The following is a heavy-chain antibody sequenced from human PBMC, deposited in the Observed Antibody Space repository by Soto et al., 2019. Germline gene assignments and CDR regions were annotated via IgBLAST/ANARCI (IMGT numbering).Heavy chain of an antibody. J-gene: IGHJ4*02. D-gene: IGHD6-19*01. V-gene: IGHV3-23*01. Sequence: EVQLLESGGGLVQPGGSLRLSCAAPGFTFSNYAMNWVRQAPGKGLEWVSVISGSGGSTYYADSVKGRFTISRDNSKNTLYLQMNSLRGEDPAVYYCASRSSGWYFDFWVQGTLVT. CDR3: ASRSSGWYFDF. CDR2: ISGSGGST. CDR1: GFTFSNYA.